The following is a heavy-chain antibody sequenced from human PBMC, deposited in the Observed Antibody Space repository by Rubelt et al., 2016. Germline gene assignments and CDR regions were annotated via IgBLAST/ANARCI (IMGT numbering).Heavy chain of an antibody. Sequence: QVQLQESGPGLVKPSQTLSLTCTVSGGSISSGGYYWSWIRQHPGKGLEWIGYIYYSGSTYYNPSLKSRVTISVDTSKNQFSLKLGSVTAADTAVYYCARADYYDSSGYHNWFDPWGQGTLVTVSS. CDR3: ARADYYDSSGYHNWFDP. V-gene: IGHV4-31*03. CDR2: IYYSGST. J-gene: IGHJ5*02. D-gene: IGHD3-22*01. CDR1: GGSISSGGYY.